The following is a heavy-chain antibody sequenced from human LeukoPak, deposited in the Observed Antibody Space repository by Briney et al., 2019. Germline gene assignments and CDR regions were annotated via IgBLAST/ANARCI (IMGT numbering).Heavy chain of an antibody. J-gene: IGHJ4*02. D-gene: IGHD2-15*01. CDR1: GFTFDDYA. Sequence: GGSLRLSCAASGFTFDDYAMHWVRQAPGKGLEWLSHISGDGGSTYYADSVKGRFTISRDNRKNSLYLQMNSLRTEDTALYYCAKQSRLRGYFDYWGQGTLVTVSS. CDR2: ISGDGGST. CDR3: AKQSRLRGYFDY. V-gene: IGHV3-43*02.